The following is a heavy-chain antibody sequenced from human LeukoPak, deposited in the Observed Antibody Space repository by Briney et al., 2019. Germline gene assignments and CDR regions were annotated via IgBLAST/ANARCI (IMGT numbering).Heavy chain of an antibody. CDR3: ARIDGNYDFWSGYLSHYYYYMDV. J-gene: IGHJ6*03. D-gene: IGHD3-3*01. Sequence: GGSLRLSCAAFGFTVSSNYMSWVRQAPGKALEWGSVIYSGGSTYYADSVKGRFTISRDNSKNTLYLQMNSLRAEDTAVYYCARIDGNYDFWSGYLSHYYYYMDVWGKGTTVTVSS. CDR1: GFTVSSNY. CDR2: IYSGGST. V-gene: IGHV3-66*02.